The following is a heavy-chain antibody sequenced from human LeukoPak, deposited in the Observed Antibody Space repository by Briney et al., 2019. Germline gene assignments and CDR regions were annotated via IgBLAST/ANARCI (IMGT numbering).Heavy chain of an antibody. CDR2: ISSSSSYI. CDR3: AKDRRYFDWSYYFDY. CDR1: GFTFSSYS. Sequence: GGSLRLSCAASGFTFSSYSMNWVRQAPGKGLEWVSSISSSSSYIYYADSVKGRFTISRDNSKNTLYLQMNSLRAEDTAVYYCAKDRRYFDWSYYFDYWGQGTLVTVSS. J-gene: IGHJ4*02. D-gene: IGHD3-9*01. V-gene: IGHV3-21*01.